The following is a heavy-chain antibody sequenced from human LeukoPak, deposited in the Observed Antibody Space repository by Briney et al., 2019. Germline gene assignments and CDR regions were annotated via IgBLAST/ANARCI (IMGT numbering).Heavy chain of an antibody. J-gene: IGHJ6*02. V-gene: IGHV4-59*01. CDR1: GDSISSYN. Sequence: SENLSLTCAVTGDSISSYNRSWIRKPPWKALEWIGYIYYTGTTKYNPTLKSRATISLDTSKNQFSLKLTSVTAADTALFFCARGYDIDVWGQGTTVTVSS. CDR2: IYYTGTT. CDR3: ARGYDIDV.